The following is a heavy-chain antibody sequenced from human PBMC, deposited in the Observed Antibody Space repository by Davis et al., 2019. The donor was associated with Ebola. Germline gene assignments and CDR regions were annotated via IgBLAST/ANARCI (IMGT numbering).Heavy chain of an antibody. Sequence: GSLRLSCAASGFTFSSYGMHWVRQAPGKGLEWVAFIRYDGSNKYYADSVKGRFTISRDNSKNTLYLQMNSLRAEDTAVYYCAKDLITAVELYYYGMDVWGQGTTVTVSS. CDR1: GFTFSSYG. CDR3: AKDLITAVELYYYGMDV. J-gene: IGHJ6*02. CDR2: IRYDGSNK. V-gene: IGHV3-30*02. D-gene: IGHD3-16*01.